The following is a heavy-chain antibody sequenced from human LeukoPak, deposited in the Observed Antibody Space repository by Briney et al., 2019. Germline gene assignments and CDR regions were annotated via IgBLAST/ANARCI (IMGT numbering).Heavy chain of an antibody. CDR2: IIPIFGTT. CDR3: AREAGSGSYNWFDP. Sequence: GASVKVSCKAFGGTFSSFAISWVRQAPGQGLEWMGGIIPIFGTTNYAQKFQGRVTIIADESTSTAYMELSSLRSEDSAVYYCAREAGSGSYNWFDPWGQGTLVTVSS. D-gene: IGHD1-26*01. V-gene: IGHV1-69*13. J-gene: IGHJ5*02. CDR1: GGTFSSFA.